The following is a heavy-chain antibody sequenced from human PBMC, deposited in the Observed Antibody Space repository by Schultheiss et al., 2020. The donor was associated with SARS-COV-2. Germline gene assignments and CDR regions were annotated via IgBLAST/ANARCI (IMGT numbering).Heavy chain of an antibody. CDR3: ARLFNPYYDILTGYYTPLHAFDI. D-gene: IGHD3-9*01. CDR1: GFSFSRYW. V-gene: IGHV3-7*02. Sequence: GGSLRLSCAASGFSFSRYWICWVRQAPGKGLEWVASIKGDGCEKYYVDSVKGRFTVSRDDSKNTLYLQMNSLGAEDTAVYYCARLFNPYYDILTGYYTPLHAFDIWGQGKMVT. CDR2: IKGDGCEK. J-gene: IGHJ3*02.